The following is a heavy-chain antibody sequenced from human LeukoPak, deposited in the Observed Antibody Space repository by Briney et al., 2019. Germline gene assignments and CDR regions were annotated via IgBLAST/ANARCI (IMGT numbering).Heavy chain of an antibody. Sequence: RASVKLSCKASGYTFTSYDINWVRQATGQGLEWMGWMNPNSGNTAYAQHFQGRLTMTRNTSISTAYMALSSVGSEDAAVYYCARGPYSSSWYNWFDPWGQGTLVTVSS. V-gene: IGHV1-8*01. CDR1: GYTFTSYD. D-gene: IGHD6-13*01. J-gene: IGHJ5*02. CDR2: MNPNSGNT. CDR3: ARGPYSSSWYNWFDP.